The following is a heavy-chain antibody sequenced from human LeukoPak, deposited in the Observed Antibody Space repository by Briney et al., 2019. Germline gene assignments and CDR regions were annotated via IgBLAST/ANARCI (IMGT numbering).Heavy chain of an antibody. CDR3: ASGPILRNGYNYPFGRDVYYYYYMDV. CDR1: GFTFSSYA. CDR2: ISYDGSNK. Sequence: GGSLRLSCAASGFTFSSYATHWVRQAPGKGLEWVAVISYDGSNKYYADSGKGRFTISRDNSKNTLYLQMNSLRAEDTAVYYCASGPILRNGYNYPFGRDVYYYYYMDVWGKGTTVTVSS. D-gene: IGHD5-24*01. V-gene: IGHV3-30*04. J-gene: IGHJ6*03.